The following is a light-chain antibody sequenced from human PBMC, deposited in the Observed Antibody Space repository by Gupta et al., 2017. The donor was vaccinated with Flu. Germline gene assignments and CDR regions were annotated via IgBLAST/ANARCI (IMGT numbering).Light chain of an antibody. J-gene: IGKJ4*01. Sequence: DIQMTQSPSSLSASVGGRVTITCQASQDITNHLNWYQQKPGKAPKLLIFDASNLEPGVPSRFSGSGSGTHFTFTISSLQPEDIATYYCQQYDYLPPLTFGGGTKVEIK. V-gene: IGKV1-33*01. CDR3: QQYDYLPPLT. CDR2: DAS. CDR1: QDITNH.